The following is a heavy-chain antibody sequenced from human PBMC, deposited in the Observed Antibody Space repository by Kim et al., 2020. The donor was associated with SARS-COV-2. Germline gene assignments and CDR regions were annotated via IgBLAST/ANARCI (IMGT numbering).Heavy chain of an antibody. V-gene: IGHV1-18*01. Sequence: ASVKVSCKASGYTFTSYGISWVRQAPGQGLEWMGWISAYNGNTNFAQKLQGRVTMTTDTSTRTAYMELRSLRSDDTAVYYCARDHSLRWQMLIGFWGQGTLLTVSS. CDR3: ARDHSLRWQMLIGF. CDR2: ISAYNGNT. CDR1: GYTFTSYG. D-gene: IGHD4-17*01. J-gene: IGHJ4*02.